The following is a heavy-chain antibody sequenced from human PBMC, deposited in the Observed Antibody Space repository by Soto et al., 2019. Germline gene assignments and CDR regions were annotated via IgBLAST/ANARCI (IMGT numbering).Heavy chain of an antibody. CDR2: IIPIFGTA. D-gene: IGHD3-3*01. V-gene: IGHV1-69*01. CDR3: ARVHRNDFWSGYLTNYYYYYGMDV. J-gene: IGHJ6*02. CDR1: GGTFSSYA. Sequence: QVQLVQSGAEVKKPGSSVKVSCKASGGTFSSYAISWVRQAPGQGLEWMGGIIPIFGTANYAQKFQGRVTITADESTSKAYMELSSLRSEDTAVYYCARVHRNDFWSGYLTNYYYYYGMDVWGQGTTVTVSS.